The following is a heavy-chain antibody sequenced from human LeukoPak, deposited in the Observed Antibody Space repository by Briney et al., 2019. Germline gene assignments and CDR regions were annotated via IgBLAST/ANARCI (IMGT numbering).Heavy chain of an antibody. V-gene: IGHV3-11*01. J-gene: IGHJ4*02. CDR3: ARVPINILTGYYRAY. CDR2: ISDRGSSM. D-gene: IGHD3-9*01. Sequence: PGGSLRLSCAASGFTFSVHWMSWIRQAPGKGLEWVAYISDRGSSMYYADYVKDRCTISRDNAKKALYLQINSLRAEDTAVYYCARVPINILTGYYRAYWGQGTLVTVSS. CDR1: GFTFSVHW.